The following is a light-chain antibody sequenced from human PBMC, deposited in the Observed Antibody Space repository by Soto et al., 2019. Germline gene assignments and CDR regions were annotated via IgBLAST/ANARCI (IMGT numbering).Light chain of an antibody. CDR3: QQYHNWPIT. V-gene: IGKV3-15*01. J-gene: IGKJ5*01. Sequence: EVVLTQSPGTLSLSPGERATLSCRASQSVSSNLAWHQQKPGQAPRILMYDASTRATGIPARFSGSGSGTEFTLTISSLQSEDFAVYYCQQYHNWPITLGQGTRLEIK. CDR1: QSVSSN. CDR2: DAS.